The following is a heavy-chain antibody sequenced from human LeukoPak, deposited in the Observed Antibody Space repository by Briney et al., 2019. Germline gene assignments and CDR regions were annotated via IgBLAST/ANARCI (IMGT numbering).Heavy chain of an antibody. CDR1: GYTFTSYD. V-gene: IGHV1-8*01. CDR3: ARDHVVVTATPAFGYRRLDP. Sequence: ASVKVSCKASGYTFTSYDINWVRQATGQGLEWMGWMNPNSGNIGYAQKFQGRVTMTRNTSISTAYMELSSLRSEDTAVYYCARDHVVVTATPAFGYRRLDPWGQGTLVTVSS. J-gene: IGHJ5*02. D-gene: IGHD2-21*02. CDR2: MNPNSGNI.